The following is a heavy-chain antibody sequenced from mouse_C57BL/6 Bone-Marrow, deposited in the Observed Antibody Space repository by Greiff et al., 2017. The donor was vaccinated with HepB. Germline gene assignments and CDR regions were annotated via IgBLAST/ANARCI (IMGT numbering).Heavy chain of an antibody. CDR1: GYTFTSYW. CDR3: AGPFFAY. J-gene: IGHJ3*01. V-gene: IGHV1-59*01. CDR2: IDPSDSYT. Sequence: QVQLQQPGAELVRPGTSVKLSCKASGYTFTSYWMHWVKQRPGQGLEWIGVIDPSDSYTNYNQKFKGKATLTVETSSSTAYMQLSSLTSEDSAVYYCAGPFFAYWGQGTLVTVSA.